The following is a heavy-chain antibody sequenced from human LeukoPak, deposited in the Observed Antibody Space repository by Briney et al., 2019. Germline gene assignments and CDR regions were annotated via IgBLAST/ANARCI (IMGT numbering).Heavy chain of an antibody. D-gene: IGHD1-7*01. CDR2: INSDGSST. J-gene: IGHJ4*02. V-gene: IGHV3-74*01. CDR3: ARGGTYSYEQVGY. Sequence: GGSLRLSCAASGFTFSSYWMHWVRQAPGKGLVWVSRINSDGSSTSYADSVKGRFTISRDSAKNTLYLQMNSLRAGDTAVYYCARGGTYSYEQVGYWGQGTLVTVSS. CDR1: GFTFSSYW.